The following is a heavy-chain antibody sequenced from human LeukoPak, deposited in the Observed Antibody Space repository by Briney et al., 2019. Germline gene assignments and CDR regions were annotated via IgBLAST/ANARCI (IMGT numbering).Heavy chain of an antibody. CDR2: IRFDGSEI. CDR1: GFTSFSGHW. J-gene: IGHJ4*02. Sequence: GGSLRLSCTVSGFTSFSGHWMNWIRQAPGKGLEWVANIRFDGSEIGYGDSVEGRFIISRDNSKNSLYLQMNSLRAEDTAVYYCATRNNFEYWGQGTLVTVSS. V-gene: IGHV3-7*01. CDR3: ATRNNFEY.